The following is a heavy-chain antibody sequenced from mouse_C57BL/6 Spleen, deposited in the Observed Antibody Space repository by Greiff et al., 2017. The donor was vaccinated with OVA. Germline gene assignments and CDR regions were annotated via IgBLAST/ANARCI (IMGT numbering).Heavy chain of an antibody. V-gene: IGHV5-9-1*02. CDR2: ISSGGDYI. Sequence: EVKLVESGEGLVKPGGSLKLSCAASGFTFSSYAMSWVRQTPEKRLEWVAYISSGGDYIYYADTVKGRFTISRDNARNTLYLQMSSLKSEDTAMYYCTRGGWDGAMDYWGQGTSVTVSS. J-gene: IGHJ4*01. D-gene: IGHD4-1*01. CDR1: GFTFSSYA. CDR3: TRGGWDGAMDY.